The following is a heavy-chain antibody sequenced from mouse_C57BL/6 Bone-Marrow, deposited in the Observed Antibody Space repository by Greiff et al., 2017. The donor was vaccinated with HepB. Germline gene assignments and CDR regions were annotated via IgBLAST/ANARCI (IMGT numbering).Heavy chain of an antibody. D-gene: IGHD3-3*01. Sequence: QVQLQQSGPELVKPGASVKISCKASGYAFSSSWMNWVKQRPGKGLEWIGRIYPGDGDTNYNGKFKGKATLTADKSSSTAYMQLSSLTSEDSAVYFCAGHSGDWYFDVWGTGTTVTVSS. CDR3: AGHSGDWYFDV. J-gene: IGHJ1*03. V-gene: IGHV1-82*01. CDR2: IYPGDGDT. CDR1: GYAFSSSW.